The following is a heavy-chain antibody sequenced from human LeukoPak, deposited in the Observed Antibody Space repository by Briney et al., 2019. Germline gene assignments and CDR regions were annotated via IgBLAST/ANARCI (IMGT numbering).Heavy chain of an antibody. Sequence: SQTLSLTCAISGDSVSSNSAAWNWIRQSPSRGLEWLGRTYYRSKWYNDYAVSVKSRITINPDTSKNQSSLQLSSVTPEDTAVYYCAGGYSSGGKWFDPWGQGTLVTVSS. CDR1: GDSVSSNSAA. CDR3: AGGYSSGGKWFDP. V-gene: IGHV6-1*01. CDR2: TYYRSKWYN. D-gene: IGHD6-19*01. J-gene: IGHJ5*02.